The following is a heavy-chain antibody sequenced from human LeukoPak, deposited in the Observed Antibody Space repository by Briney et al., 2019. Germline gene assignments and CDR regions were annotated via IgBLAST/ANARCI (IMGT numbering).Heavy chain of an antibody. J-gene: IGHJ4*02. V-gene: IGHV3-21*01. CDR2: ISISSNYI. D-gene: IGHD1-26*01. CDR1: GFTFSSYS. CDR3: ARVVYGGSYFDY. Sequence: AGSLRLSCAASGFTFSSYSMNWVRQAPGKGLEWVSSISISSNYIYYADSVKGRFTISRDNAKNSLCLQMNSLRAEDTAVYYCARVVYGGSYFDYWGQGTLVTVSS.